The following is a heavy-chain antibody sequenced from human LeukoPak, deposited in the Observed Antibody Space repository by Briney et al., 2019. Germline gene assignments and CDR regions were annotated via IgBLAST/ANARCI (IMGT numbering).Heavy chain of an antibody. J-gene: IGHJ4*02. D-gene: IGHD2-15*01. V-gene: IGHV1-69*04. CDR2: IIPILGIA. CDR1: GGTFSSYA. CDR3: ASGRLGYCSGGSCYPLAY. Sequence: LVKVSCKASGGTFSSYAISWVRQAPGQGLEWMGRIIPILGIANYAQKFQGRVTITADKSTSTAYMELSSLRSEDTAVYYCASGRLGYCSGGSCYPLAYWGQGTLVTVSS.